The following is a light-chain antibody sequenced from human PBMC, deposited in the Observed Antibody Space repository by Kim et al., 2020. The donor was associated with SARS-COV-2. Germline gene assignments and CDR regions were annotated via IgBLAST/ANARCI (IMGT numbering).Light chain of an antibody. Sequence: GQSNTIPVTGTSSDVGRYNYVSWYKQHPGKAPKLMIYDVSERPSGVSDRFSGSKSGNTASLTISGLQAEDEGDYYCSSYASSSSYVFGTGTKVTVL. J-gene: IGLJ1*01. V-gene: IGLV2-14*04. CDR1: SSDVGRYNY. CDR3: SSYASSSSYV. CDR2: DVS.